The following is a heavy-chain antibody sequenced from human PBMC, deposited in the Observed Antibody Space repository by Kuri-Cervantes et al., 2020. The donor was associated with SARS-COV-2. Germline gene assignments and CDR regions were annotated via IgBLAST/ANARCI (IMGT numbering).Heavy chain of an antibody. CDR2: ISYDGSNK. Sequence: GESLKISCAASGFTFSSYGMHWVRQAPGKGLEWVAVISYDGSNKYYADSVKGRFTISRDNSKNTLYLQMNSLRAEDTAVYYCARCLYYDSSGYYYWYYYGMDVWGQGTTVTVSS. J-gene: IGHJ6*02. CDR1: GFTFSSYG. CDR3: ARCLYYDSSGYYYWYYYGMDV. D-gene: IGHD3-22*01. V-gene: IGHV3-30*03.